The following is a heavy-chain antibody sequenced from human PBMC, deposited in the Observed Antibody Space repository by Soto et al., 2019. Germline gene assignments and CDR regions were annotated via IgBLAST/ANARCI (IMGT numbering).Heavy chain of an antibody. CDR3: AKDLSGEGAGQLWLVYYYYGMDV. CDR1: GFTFSSYA. Sequence: EVQLLESGGGLVQPGGSLRLSCAASGFTFSSYAMSWVRQAPGKGLEWVSAISGSGGSTYYADSVKGRFTISRDNSKNTLYLQMNGLRAEDTAVYYCAKDLSGEGAGQLWLVYYYYGMDVWGQGATVTVSS. CDR2: ISGSGGST. V-gene: IGHV3-23*01. J-gene: IGHJ6*02. D-gene: IGHD5-18*01.